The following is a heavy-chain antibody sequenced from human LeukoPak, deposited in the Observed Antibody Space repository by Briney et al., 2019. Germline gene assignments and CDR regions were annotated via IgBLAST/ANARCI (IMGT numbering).Heavy chain of an antibody. CDR1: GGSISSYY. D-gene: IGHD4-23*01. CDR3: ARQDYGGNSGAFDI. Sequence: TETLSLTCTVSGGSISSYYWSWIRQPPGKGLEWVGYIYYSGSTNYNPSLKSRVTISGDTSKNQFSLKLSSVTAADTAMYYCARQDYGGNSGAFDIWGQGTMVTVSS. CDR2: IYYSGST. J-gene: IGHJ3*02. V-gene: IGHV4-59*08.